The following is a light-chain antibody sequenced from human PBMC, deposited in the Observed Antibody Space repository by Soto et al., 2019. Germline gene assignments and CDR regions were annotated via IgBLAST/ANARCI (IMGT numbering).Light chain of an antibody. CDR2: DVS. J-gene: IGLJ3*02. V-gene: IGLV2-14*03. CDR1: SSDVGGYNY. Sequence: QSALTQSASVSGSPGQSITISCTGTSSDVGGYNYVSWYQHHPGKAPKLIIYDVSNRPSGVSTRFSGSKSGNTASLTISGLQAEDEADYSCRSYTSTNSWVFGGGTKVTVL. CDR3: RSYTSTNSWV.